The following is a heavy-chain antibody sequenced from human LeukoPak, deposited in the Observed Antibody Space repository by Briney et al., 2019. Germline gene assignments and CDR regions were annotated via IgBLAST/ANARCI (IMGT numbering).Heavy chain of an antibody. J-gene: IGHJ4*02. D-gene: IGHD3-3*01. V-gene: IGHV1-46*01. Sequence: ASVTVSCKASGYTFTSYYMHWVRQAPGQGLEWMGIINPSGGSTSYAQKFQGRVTMTRDTSTSTVYMELSSLRSGDTAVYYCASGGYEVLFDYWGQGTLVTVSS. CDR2: INPSGGST. CDR1: GYTFTSYY. CDR3: ASGGYEVLFDY.